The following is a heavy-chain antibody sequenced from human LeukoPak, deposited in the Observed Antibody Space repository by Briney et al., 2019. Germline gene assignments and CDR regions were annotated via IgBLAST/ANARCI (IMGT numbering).Heavy chain of an antibody. CDR2: ISYDGSNE. V-gene: IGHV3-30-3*01. J-gene: IGHJ4*02. D-gene: IGHD3-22*01. CDR1: GFTFSSYT. CDR3: ARGSTHGSSGYLRPFDY. Sequence: PGGSLRLSCAASGFTFSSYTMHWVRQAPGKGLDWVTIISYDGSNEYYAASVKGRFTISRDNSRNTVFLQMNSLRDEDTAVYYCARGSTHGSSGYLRPFDYWGRGTLVTVSS.